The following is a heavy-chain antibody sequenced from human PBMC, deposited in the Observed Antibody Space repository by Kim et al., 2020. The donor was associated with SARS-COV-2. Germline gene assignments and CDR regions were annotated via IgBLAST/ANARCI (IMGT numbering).Heavy chain of an antibody. J-gene: IGHJ3*02. CDR1: GYKFTSYW. D-gene: IGHD1-1*01. CDR3: ARRDTGNSGNAFDI. Sequence: GESLKISCKGSGYKFTSYWIAWVRQRPGKGLEWMGNIYPSDSDVRYSPSLQGQVTISADKSITTAYLQWSSLRASDTAMYYCARRDTGNSGNAFDIWGRGTMVTVSS. V-gene: IGHV5-51*01. CDR2: IYPSDSDV.